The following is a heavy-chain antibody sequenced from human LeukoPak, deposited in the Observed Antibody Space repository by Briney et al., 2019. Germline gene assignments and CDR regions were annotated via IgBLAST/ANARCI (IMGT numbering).Heavy chain of an antibody. CDR1: GYTFTGYY. CDR3: ARGGTTVVTRGYFDY. Sequence: GASVKVSCKASGYTFTGYYMHWVRQAPGQGLEWMGGIIPIFGTANYAQKFQGRVTITTDESTSTAYMELSSLTSEDTAVYYCARGGTTVVTRGYFDYWGQGTLVTVSS. V-gene: IGHV1-69*05. D-gene: IGHD4-23*01. CDR2: IIPIFGTA. J-gene: IGHJ4*02.